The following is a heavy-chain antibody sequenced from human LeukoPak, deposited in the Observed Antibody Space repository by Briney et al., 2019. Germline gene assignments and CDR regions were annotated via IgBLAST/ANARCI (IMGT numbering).Heavy chain of an antibody. D-gene: IGHD5-18*01. CDR3: ARNNVDTAIDY. Sequence: SQTLSLTCAVSGGSISSGGYSWSWIRQPPGKGLEWIGYIYHSGSTYYNPSLKSRVTISVDMSKNQFSLKLSSVTAADTAVYYCARNNVDTAIDYWGQGTLVTVSS. CDR1: GGSISSGGYS. CDR2: IYHSGST. V-gene: IGHV4-30-2*01. J-gene: IGHJ4*02.